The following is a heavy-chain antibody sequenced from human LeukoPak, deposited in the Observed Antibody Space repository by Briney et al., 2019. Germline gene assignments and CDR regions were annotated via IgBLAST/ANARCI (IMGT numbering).Heavy chain of an antibody. J-gene: IGHJ4*02. CDR1: GFTVSSNY. CDR3: ARGAPDDSSGSHFRGGGGLDY. V-gene: IGHV3-53*01. D-gene: IGHD3-22*01. CDR2: IYSGGST. Sequence: GGSLRLSCAASGFTVSSNYMSWVRQAPGKGLEWVSVIYSGGSTYYADSVKGRFTISRDNSKNTLYLQMNSLRPEDTAVYSCARGAPDDSSGSHFRGGGGLDYWGQGTLVTVSS.